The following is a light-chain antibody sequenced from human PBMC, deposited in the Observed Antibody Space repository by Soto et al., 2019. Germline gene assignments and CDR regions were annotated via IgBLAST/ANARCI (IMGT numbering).Light chain of an antibody. CDR3: QQYGTT. CDR1: QNVANN. Sequence: EIVLTQSPATLSLSPGERASLSCRASQNVANNLAWYQQRPGQAPRLLIYGASTRATGVPARFSGSGSGTDFTLTISRLEPEDFAVYYCQQYGTTFGQGTKVDI. J-gene: IGKJ1*01. CDR2: GAS. V-gene: IGKV3-20*01.